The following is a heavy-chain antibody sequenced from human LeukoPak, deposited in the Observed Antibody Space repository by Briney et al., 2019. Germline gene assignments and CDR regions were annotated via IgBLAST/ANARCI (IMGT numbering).Heavy chain of an antibody. D-gene: IGHD3-16*01. J-gene: IGHJ4*02. Sequence: ASVKVSCKASGYKFTDDYMHWVRQAPGQGLEFMGWINPDSGFTNYAQKFKGRVAMTRDTSISTAYLEVRSLTSDDTAVYYCAPTAEAYTSWWKVWGQGTLVTVSS. CDR1: GYKFTDDY. CDR2: INPDSGFT. CDR3: APTAEAYTSWWKV. V-gene: IGHV1-2*02.